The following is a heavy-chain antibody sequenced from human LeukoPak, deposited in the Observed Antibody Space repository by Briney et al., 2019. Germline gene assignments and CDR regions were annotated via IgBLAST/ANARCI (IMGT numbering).Heavy chain of an antibody. CDR1: GGSFSGYY. J-gene: IGHJ6*03. D-gene: IGHD1-14*01. CDR2: INHSGST. V-gene: IGHV4-34*01. CDR3: ARGRGNPPRYYYYYMDV. Sequence: SETLSLTCAVYGGSFSGYYWSWIRQPPGKGLEWIGEINHSGSTNYNPSLKSRVTISVDTSKNQFSLKLSSVTAADTAVYYCARGRGNPPRYYYYYMDVWGKGTTVTVSS.